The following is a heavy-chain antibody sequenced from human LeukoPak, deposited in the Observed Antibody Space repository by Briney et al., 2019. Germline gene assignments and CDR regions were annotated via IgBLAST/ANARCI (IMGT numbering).Heavy chain of an antibody. CDR1: GYTFTGYY. Sequence: ASVKVSCKASGYTFTGYYMHWVRQAPGQGLEWMGWINPNSGGTNYAQKFQGRVTMTRDKSIRTAYMELSRLTSDDTAVYYCARTHGDYVRLWYFDLWGRGTLVTVSS. V-gene: IGHV1-2*02. CDR3: ARTHGDYVRLWYFDL. J-gene: IGHJ2*01. CDR2: INPNSGGT. D-gene: IGHD4-17*01.